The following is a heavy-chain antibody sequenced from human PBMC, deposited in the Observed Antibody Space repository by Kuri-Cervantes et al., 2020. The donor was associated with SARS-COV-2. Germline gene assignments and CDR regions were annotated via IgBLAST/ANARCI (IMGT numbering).Heavy chain of an antibody. CDR3: ARDLYGVLYYFDY. D-gene: IGHD4-17*01. J-gene: IGHJ4*02. CDR2: IAYDGSNK. CDR1: GFTFSSYA. V-gene: IGHV3-30*04. Sequence: GGSRRRSCAASGFTFSSYAMHWVRQAPGKGLVWVAVIAYDGSNKYYADSVKDRFTISGDNSKNTLYLQMNSLRAEETAVYYCARDLYGVLYYFDYWGQGTLVTVSS.